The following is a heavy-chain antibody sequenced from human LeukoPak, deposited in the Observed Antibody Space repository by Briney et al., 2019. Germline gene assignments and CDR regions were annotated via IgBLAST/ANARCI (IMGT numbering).Heavy chain of an antibody. Sequence: GGSLRLSCAASGFTFSSYWMSWVRQAPGKGLEWVAVISYDGSNKYYADSVKGRFTISRDNSKNTLYLQMNSLRAEDTAVYYCARSGSYYGIDYWGQGTLVTVSS. D-gene: IGHD3-10*01. CDR3: ARSGSYYGIDY. CDR1: GFTFSSYW. CDR2: ISYDGSNK. J-gene: IGHJ4*02. V-gene: IGHV3-30*03.